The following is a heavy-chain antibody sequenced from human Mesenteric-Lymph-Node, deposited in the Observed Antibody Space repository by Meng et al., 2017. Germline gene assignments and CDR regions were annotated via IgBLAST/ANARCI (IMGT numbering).Heavy chain of an antibody. Sequence: QVKLQQWGDGLLKPSETLSLTCTVSGCSVSSGSYFWSWIRQPPGKGLEWIGEINHGGSTNYNPSLKSRVTISVDTSKNQLSLRLSSMTAADTAVYYCARGPTEHSFDYWGQGTLVTVSS. V-gene: IGHV4-61*01. D-gene: IGHD3-3*02. CDR1: GCSVSSGSYF. J-gene: IGHJ4*02. CDR2: INHGGST. CDR3: ARGPTEHSFDY.